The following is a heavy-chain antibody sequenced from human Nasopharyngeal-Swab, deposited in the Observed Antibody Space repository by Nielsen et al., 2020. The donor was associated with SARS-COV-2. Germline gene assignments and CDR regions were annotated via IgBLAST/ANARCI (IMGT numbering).Heavy chain of an antibody. CDR2: TLYRSKWYN. J-gene: IGHJ4*02. Sequence: SQTLSLTCAISWDSVSSHSAGWNWIRQSPSRGLEWLGRTLYRSKWYNDYAESVKSRIAVNPDTSKNQFSLQLNSVTPEDTAVYYCARGRDFSFDSWGQGTLVTASS. CDR3: ARGRDFSFDS. D-gene: IGHD3-3*01. V-gene: IGHV6-1*01. CDR1: WDSVSSHSAG.